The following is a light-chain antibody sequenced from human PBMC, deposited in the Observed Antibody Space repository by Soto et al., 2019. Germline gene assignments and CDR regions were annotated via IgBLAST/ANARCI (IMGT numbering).Light chain of an antibody. CDR1: SSDVGSYDL. V-gene: IGLV2-23*01. J-gene: IGLJ2*01. Sequence: QSALTQPASVSGSPGQSITISCTGTSSDVGSYDLVSWYQQQPGEVPKLIIYENTKRPSGISNRFSGSRSGNTASLTISGLQAEDEADYYCCSYAGSLLFGGGTKVTVL. CDR3: CSYAGSLL. CDR2: ENT.